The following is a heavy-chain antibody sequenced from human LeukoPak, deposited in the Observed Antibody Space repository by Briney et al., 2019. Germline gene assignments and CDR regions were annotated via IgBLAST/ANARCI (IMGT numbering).Heavy chain of an antibody. V-gene: IGHV3-7*01. CDR1: GFTFSNYW. J-gene: IGHJ3*01. Sequence: PGRSLRLSCAASGFTFSNYWMTWVRQAPGKGLEWVANIKHDGSEKYYVDAVKGRFTISRDNAKNSLHLQMNSLRAEDTAVYYCATTGRRPVVYYYDSSGYDPRLWGQGTMVTVSS. CDR3: ATTGRRPVVYYYDSSGYDPRL. CDR2: IKHDGSEK. D-gene: IGHD3-22*01.